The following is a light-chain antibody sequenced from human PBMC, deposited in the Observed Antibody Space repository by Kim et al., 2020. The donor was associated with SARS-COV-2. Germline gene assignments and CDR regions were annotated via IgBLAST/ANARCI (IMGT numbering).Light chain of an antibody. Sequence: SLGNTATLSCRASQSIRSNLAWYQQKPGQAPRLLMFDAINRATGIPDRFSGSGSGTEFTLTISSPQPEDSAVYYCQQYNDWPPLTFGQGTRLEIK. CDR2: DAI. V-gene: IGKV3-15*01. J-gene: IGKJ5*01. CDR1: QSIRSN. CDR3: QQYNDWPPLT.